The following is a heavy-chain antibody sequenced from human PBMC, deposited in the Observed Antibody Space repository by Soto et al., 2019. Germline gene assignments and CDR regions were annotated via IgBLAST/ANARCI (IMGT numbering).Heavy chain of an antibody. Sequence: SETLSLTCTVSGGSISNYYWSWIRQPPGKGLEWLGYIYYSGYTNYNPSLKSRLTMSVDMAKDQFSLKLNSLTAADTAVYYCARTTEKDGKEGLDYWGQGTLVTVSS. CDR3: ARTTEKDGKEGLDY. J-gene: IGHJ4*02. CDR1: GGSISNYY. V-gene: IGHV4-59*01. D-gene: IGHD4-4*01. CDR2: IYYSGYT.